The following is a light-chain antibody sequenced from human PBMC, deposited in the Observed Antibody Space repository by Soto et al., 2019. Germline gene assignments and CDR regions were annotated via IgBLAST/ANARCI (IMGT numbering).Light chain of an antibody. CDR3: HQYHNCYS. J-gene: IGKJ2*03. Sequence: EIVMTQSPATLSVSPGERATLSCRASQSIDINLAWFQQKPGQSPRLLIYGASTRATGVPARFSGSGSGTEFTLTISSLQSEDFAIYYCHQYHNCYSFGQGTKLEIK. CDR1: QSIDIN. CDR2: GAS. V-gene: IGKV3-15*01.